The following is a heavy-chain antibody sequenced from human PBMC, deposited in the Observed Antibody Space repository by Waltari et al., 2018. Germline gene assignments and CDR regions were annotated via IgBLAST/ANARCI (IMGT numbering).Heavy chain of an antibody. D-gene: IGHD1-26*01. Sequence: QVQLQESGPGLVKPSETLSLTCAVSGYSISSGYYWGWIRQPPGKGLEWIGSIYHSGSTYYNPSLKSRVTISVDTSKNQFSLKLSSVTAADTAVYYCASLPAPYSGSSTDYWGQGTLVTVSS. CDR3: ASLPAPYSGSSTDY. J-gene: IGHJ4*02. CDR1: GYSISSGYY. CDR2: IYHSGST. V-gene: IGHV4-38-2*01.